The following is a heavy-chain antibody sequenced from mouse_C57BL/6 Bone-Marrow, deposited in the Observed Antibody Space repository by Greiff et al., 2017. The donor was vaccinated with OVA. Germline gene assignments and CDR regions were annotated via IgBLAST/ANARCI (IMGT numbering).Heavy chain of an antibody. V-gene: IGHV1-81*01. CDR1: GYTFTSYG. CDR2: SYPRSGNT. Sequence: QVQLQQSGAELARPGASVKLSCKASGYTFTSYGISWVKQRTGQGLEWIGESYPRSGNTYYNEKFKGKATLTADKSSSTAYMELRSLTSEDSAVYFCARYGSSLNFDYWGQGTTLTVSS. D-gene: IGHD1-1*01. J-gene: IGHJ2*01. CDR3: ARYGSSLNFDY.